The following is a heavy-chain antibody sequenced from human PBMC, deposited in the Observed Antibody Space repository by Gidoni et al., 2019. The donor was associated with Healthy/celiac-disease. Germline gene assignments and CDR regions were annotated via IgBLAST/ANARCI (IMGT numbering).Heavy chain of an antibody. CDR1: GFTFSSYA. J-gene: IGHJ6*02. Sequence: EVQLLESGGGLVQPGGSLRLSCAASGFTFSSYAMRWVRQAPGKGLEWVSVISGSGGSTYYADSVKGRFTISRDNSKNTLYLQMNSLRAEDTAVYYCAKAYGDYANYYYYGMDVWGQGTTVTVSS. V-gene: IGHV3-23*01. D-gene: IGHD4-17*01. CDR2: ISGSGGST. CDR3: AKAYGDYANYYYYGMDV.